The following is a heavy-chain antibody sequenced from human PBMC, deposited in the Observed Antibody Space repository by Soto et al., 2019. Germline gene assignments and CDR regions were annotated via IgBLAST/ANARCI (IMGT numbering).Heavy chain of an antibody. J-gene: IGHJ4*02. CDR2: ISSSSSTI. V-gene: IGHV3-48*01. CDR1: GFTFNSYS. CDR3: AKDREGAVGYFDD. Sequence: GGSLRLSCAASGFTFNSYSMNWVRQAPGKGLEWVSYISSSSSTIYYADSVKGRFTISRDNSKNSLYLQVNSLRAEDTALYYCAKDREGAVGYFDDWGQGTLVTVSS.